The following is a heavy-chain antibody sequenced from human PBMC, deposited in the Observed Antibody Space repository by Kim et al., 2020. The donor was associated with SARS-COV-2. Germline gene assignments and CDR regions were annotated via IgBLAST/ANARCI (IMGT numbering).Heavy chain of an antibody. Sequence: ASVKVSCKASGYTFTSYGISWVRQAPGQGLEWMGWISAYNGNTNYAQKLQGRVTMTTDTSTSTAYMELRSLRSDDTAVYYCARGGYYDSSAYWGDHWGQGTLVTVSS. CDR1: GYTFTSYG. J-gene: IGHJ4*02. V-gene: IGHV1-18*04. CDR3: ARGGYYDSSAYWGDH. D-gene: IGHD3-22*01. CDR2: ISAYNGNT.